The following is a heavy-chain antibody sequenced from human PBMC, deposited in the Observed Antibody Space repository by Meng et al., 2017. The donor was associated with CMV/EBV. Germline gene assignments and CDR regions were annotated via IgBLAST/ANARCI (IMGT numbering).Heavy chain of an antibody. V-gene: IGHV4-34*01. CDR2: INHSGST. J-gene: IGHJ4*02. Sequence: LTCAVYGGSFSGYYWSWIRQPPGEGLEWIGEINHSGSTNYNPSLKSRVTISVDTSKNQFSLKLSSVTAADTAVYYCARYGGNPGGFDYWGQGTLVTVSS. D-gene: IGHD4/OR15-4a*01. CDR3: ARYGGNPGGFDY. CDR1: GGSFSGYY.